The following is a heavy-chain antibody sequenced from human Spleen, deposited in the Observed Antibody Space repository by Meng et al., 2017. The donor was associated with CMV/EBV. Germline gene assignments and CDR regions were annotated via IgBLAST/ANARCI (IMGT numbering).Heavy chain of an antibody. CDR3: ARVIGNWFDA. CDR2: IYYSGST. Sequence: CTVSGGFISGGGHYWSWIRQVPGKGLEWIGYIYYSGSTYYKPSLKSRVTISVDTSKNQFSLRLSPVTAADTAVYYCARVIGNWFDAWGQGALVTVSS. D-gene: IGHD2-21*01. J-gene: IGHJ5*02. V-gene: IGHV4-31*03. CDR1: GGFISGGGHY.